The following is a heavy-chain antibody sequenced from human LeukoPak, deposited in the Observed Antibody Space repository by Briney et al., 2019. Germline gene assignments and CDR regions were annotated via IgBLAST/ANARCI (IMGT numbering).Heavy chain of an antibody. CDR1: GGSISSYY. Sequence: PSETLSLTCAVSGGSISSYYWSWIRQPPGKGLEWIGYIYYSGSTNYNPSLKSRVTISVDTSKNQFSLKLSSVTAADTAVYYCAREQVVYGDCSWFDPWGQGTLVTVSS. CDR2: IYYSGST. D-gene: IGHD4-17*01. V-gene: IGHV4-59*01. CDR3: AREQVVYGDCSWFDP. J-gene: IGHJ5*02.